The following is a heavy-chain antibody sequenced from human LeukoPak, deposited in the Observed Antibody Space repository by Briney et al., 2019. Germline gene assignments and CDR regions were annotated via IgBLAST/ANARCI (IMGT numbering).Heavy chain of an antibody. J-gene: IGHJ4*02. CDR2: ISSSSSTI. CDR1: GFTFSSYS. Sequence: PGGSLRLSRAASGFTFSSYSMNWVRQAPGKGLEWVSYISSSSSTIYYADSVRGRFTISRDNAKNSLYLQMNSLRDEDTAVYYCARADYDILTAQRYWGQGTLVTVSS. V-gene: IGHV3-48*02. D-gene: IGHD3-9*01. CDR3: ARADYDILTAQRY.